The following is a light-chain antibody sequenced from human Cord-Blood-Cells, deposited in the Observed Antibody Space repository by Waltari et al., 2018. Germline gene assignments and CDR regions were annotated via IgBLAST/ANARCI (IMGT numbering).Light chain of an antibody. J-gene: IGKJ3*01. CDR1: QGISSY. CDR2: AAS. Sequence: DIQLTQCPSFLSASLGDRVTTTCRASQGISSYLAWYQQKPGKAPKLLIYAASTLQSGVPSRFSGSGSGTEFTLTISSLQPEDFATYCCQQLNSYPFSFGPGTKVDIK. V-gene: IGKV1-9*01. CDR3: QQLNSYPFS.